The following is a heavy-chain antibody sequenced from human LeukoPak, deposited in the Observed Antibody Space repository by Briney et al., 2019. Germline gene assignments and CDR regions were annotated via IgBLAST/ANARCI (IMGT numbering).Heavy chain of an antibody. CDR3: AKSNGYGLIDI. Sequence: SETLSLTCTVSGGSISRYYWSWIRQPPGKGLEWIGYKDYSGSTNYNRSLKSRVTISVDTSRNQFSLKLNSVTAADTAVYYCAKSNGYGLIDIWGQGTMVTVSS. V-gene: IGHV4-59*12. CDR1: GGSISRYY. D-gene: IGHD3-10*01. CDR2: KDYSGST. J-gene: IGHJ3*02.